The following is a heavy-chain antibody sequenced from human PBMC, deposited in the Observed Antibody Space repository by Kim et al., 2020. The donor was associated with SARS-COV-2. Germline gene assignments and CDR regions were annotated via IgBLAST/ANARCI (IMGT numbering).Heavy chain of an antibody. CDR3: AKESVSGSYFP. J-gene: IGHJ4*02. D-gene: IGHD3-10*01. V-gene: IGHV4-4*07. CDR2: IYASGNT. Sequence: SETLSLTCTVSGGSMSDDYWYWIRQPAGKGLEWIGRIYASGNTNYKPSLKSRITMSIDTSKNQFSLNLTSVTAADTAVYYCAKESVSGSYFPWGQGTLVTVSS. CDR1: GGSMSDDY.